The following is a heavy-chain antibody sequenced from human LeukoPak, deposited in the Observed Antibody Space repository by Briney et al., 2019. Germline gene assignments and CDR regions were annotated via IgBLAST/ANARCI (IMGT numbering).Heavy chain of an antibody. CDR2: ISYDGSDK. D-gene: IGHD6-13*01. J-gene: IGHJ4*02. CDR1: GFTFSSYA. CDR3: ARGPHTYSSSKPVDY. Sequence: PGGSLRLSCAASGFTFSSYAMHWVRQAPGKGLEWVAVISYDGSDKYYADSVKGRFTISRDNSKNTLYLQMNSLRAEDTAVYYCARGPHTYSSSKPVDYWGQGTLVTVSS. V-gene: IGHV3-30*04.